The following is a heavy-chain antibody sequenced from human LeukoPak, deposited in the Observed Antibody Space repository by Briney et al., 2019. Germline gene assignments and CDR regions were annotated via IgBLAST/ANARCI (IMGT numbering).Heavy chain of an antibody. CDR1: GGSFSGYY. Sequence: PSETLSLTCAVYGGSFSGYYWSWIRQPPGKGLEWIGEINHSGSTNYNPSLKSRVTISVDTSKNQFSLKLSSATAADTAVYYCARRAVWGSYYPNPFDYWGQGTLVTVSS. CDR3: ARRAVWGSYYPNPFDY. J-gene: IGHJ4*02. D-gene: IGHD3-16*01. CDR2: INHSGST. V-gene: IGHV4-34*01.